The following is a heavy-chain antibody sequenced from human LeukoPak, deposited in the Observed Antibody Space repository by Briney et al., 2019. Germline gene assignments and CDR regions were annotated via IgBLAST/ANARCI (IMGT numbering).Heavy chain of an antibody. J-gene: IGHJ6*02. CDR2: IYPGDSDT. CDR3: ARRVSGMDV. Sequence: HGESLKISCKGSGYRFTSYWIDWVRQMPGKGLEWMGIIYPGDSDTRYSPSFRGQVTISAGKSISTAYLQWSSLKASDTAMYYCARRVSGMDVWGQGTTVTVSS. V-gene: IGHV5-51*01. CDR1: GYRFTSYW.